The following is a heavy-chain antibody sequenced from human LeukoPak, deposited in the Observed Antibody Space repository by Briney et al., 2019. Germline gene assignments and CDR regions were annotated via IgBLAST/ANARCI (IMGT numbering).Heavy chain of an antibody. CDR3: ARDLRVVITGSFDS. CDR2: INWNGDST. CDR1: GFSFDDYG. Sequence: GGSLRLSCAASGFSFDDYGLTWVRQAPGKGLEWVSGINWNGDSTDYADSVKGRFTISRDNAKNSLYLQMNSLRAEDTALYYCARDLRVVITGSFDSWGQGTLVSVSS. D-gene: IGHD3-22*01. J-gene: IGHJ4*02. V-gene: IGHV3-20*04.